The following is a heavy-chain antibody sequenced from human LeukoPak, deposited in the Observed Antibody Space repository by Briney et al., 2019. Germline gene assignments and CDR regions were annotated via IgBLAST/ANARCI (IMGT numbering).Heavy chain of an antibody. CDR3: AKDLWIFGVVIIGWYFDY. V-gene: IGHV3-23*01. Sequence: GGSLRLSCAASGFTFSSYAMSWVRQAPGKGLEWVSAISGSGSSTYYADSVKGRFTISRDNSKNTLYLQMNSLRAEDTAVYYCAKDLWIFGVVIIGWYFDYWGQGTLVTVSS. J-gene: IGHJ4*02. D-gene: IGHD3-3*01. CDR2: ISGSGSST. CDR1: GFTFSSYA.